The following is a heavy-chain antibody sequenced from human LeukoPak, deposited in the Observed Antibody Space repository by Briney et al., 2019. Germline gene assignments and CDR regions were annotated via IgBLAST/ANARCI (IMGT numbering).Heavy chain of an antibody. V-gene: IGHV3-33*01. CDR2: IWYDGSNK. CDR3: ASNYGASVSPFDY. D-gene: IGHD4-17*01. Sequence: GGSLRLSCAASGFTFSSYGMHWVRQASGKGLEWVAVIWYDGSNKYYADSVKGRFTISRDNSKNTLYLQMNSLRAEDTAVYYYASNYGASVSPFDYWGQGTLVTVSS. J-gene: IGHJ4*02. CDR1: GFTFSSYG.